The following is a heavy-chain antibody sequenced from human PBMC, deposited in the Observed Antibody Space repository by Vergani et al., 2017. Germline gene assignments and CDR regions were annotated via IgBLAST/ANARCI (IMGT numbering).Heavy chain of an antibody. CDR3: ALRPRVNLVGGEIVTKRTFDY. J-gene: IGHJ4*02. CDR1: GESFSSFY. CDR2: INNDGHT. Sequence: QVQLQQWGAGVVKPSGTLSLTCAVFGESFSSFYWSWIRQPPGKGLEWIVEINNDGHTNYNPSLESRVTVSRDTAKDQFSLNLMSVTAAGTAMYYCALRPRVNLVGGEIVTKRTFDYWSQGSLVTVSS. V-gene: IGHV4-34*02. D-gene: IGHD3-10*01.